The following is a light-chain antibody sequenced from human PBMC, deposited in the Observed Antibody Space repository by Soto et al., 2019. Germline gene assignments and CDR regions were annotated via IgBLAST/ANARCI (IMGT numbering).Light chain of an antibody. CDR3: QHYNRYSAT. Sequence: DIQMTQSPSTLSASVGDRVTITCRASQSISSWLAWYQQKPGKAPKLLIYDASSLESGVPLRFSGSASGTEFTLTINSLQPDDFATYYCQHYNRYSATFGQGTKVDI. CDR2: DAS. J-gene: IGKJ1*01. CDR1: QSISSW. V-gene: IGKV1-5*01.